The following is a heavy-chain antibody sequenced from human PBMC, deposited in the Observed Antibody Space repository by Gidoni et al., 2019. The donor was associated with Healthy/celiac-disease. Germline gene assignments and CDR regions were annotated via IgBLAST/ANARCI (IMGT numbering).Heavy chain of an antibody. CDR2: INHSGST. CDR3: ARGRGYSSGWKHFDY. V-gene: IGHV4-34*01. CDR1: GGSFSGYY. Sequence: QVQLQQWGAGLLQPSETLSLTCAVYGGSFSGYYWRWIRQPPGKGLEWIGEINHSGSTNYNPSLKSRVTISVDTSKNQFSLKLSSVTAADTAVYYCARGRGYSSGWKHFDYWGQGTLVTVSS. J-gene: IGHJ4*02. D-gene: IGHD6-19*01.